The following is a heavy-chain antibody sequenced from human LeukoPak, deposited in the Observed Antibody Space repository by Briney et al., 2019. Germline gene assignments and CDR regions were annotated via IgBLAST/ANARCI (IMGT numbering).Heavy chain of an antibody. CDR1: GYTFIDYS. V-gene: IGHV1-2*02. CDR2: LNPKSGGS. D-gene: IGHD1/OR15-1a*01. Sequence: APVTVSCKASGYTFIDYSMHWVRQAPGQGLEWMGWLNPKSGGSNYAQKFQSRVTMTRDTSISTAYMELSRLTSDDTAVYYCARDRVGTNPNWFDLWGQGTLVTVSS. CDR3: ARDRVGTNPNWFDL. J-gene: IGHJ5*02.